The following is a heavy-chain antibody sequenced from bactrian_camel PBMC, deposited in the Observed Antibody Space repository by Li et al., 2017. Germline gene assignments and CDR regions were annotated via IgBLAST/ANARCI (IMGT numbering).Heavy chain of an antibody. CDR2: MYTDGSGI. CDR3: ASHTVA. CDR1: GFTFSSLY. V-gene: IGHV3S5*01. D-gene: IGHD7*01. Sequence: HVQLVESGGGSVQAGGSLKLSCAASGFTFSSLYMSWVRQAPGKGLEWVSGMYTDGSGIDYSDSVKGRFTISRDNAKNTLYLQLNSLTTEDTAMYNCASHTVAGGQGTQVTVS. J-gene: IGHJ4*01.